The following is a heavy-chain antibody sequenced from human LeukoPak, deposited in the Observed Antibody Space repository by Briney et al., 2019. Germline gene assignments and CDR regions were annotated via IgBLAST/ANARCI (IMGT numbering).Heavy chain of an antibody. V-gene: IGHV1-18*01. CDR2: ISAYNGNT. CDR3: ARDVSYYDFWSGPPSFDY. CDR1: GYTFTSYG. J-gene: IGHJ4*02. D-gene: IGHD3-3*01. Sequence: ASVNVSCKASGYTFTSYGISWVRQAPGQGLEWMGWISAYNGNTNYAQKLQGRVTMTTDTSTSTAYMELRSLRSDDTAVYYCARDVSYYDFWSGPPSFDYWGQGTLVTVSS.